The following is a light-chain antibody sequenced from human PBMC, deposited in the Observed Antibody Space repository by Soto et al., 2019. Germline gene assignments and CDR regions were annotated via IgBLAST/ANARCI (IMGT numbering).Light chain of an antibody. Sequence: DIQMTQSPSTLSASVGDRVTITCRASQSITDWLAWYQQKPGKAPKFLIYKASNLEGGVPSRFSGDGSGTEFTLTISSVQPDDFATYYCQYWDDYSWTFGQGTKVEIK. V-gene: IGKV1-5*03. CDR3: QYWDDYSWT. CDR2: KAS. J-gene: IGKJ1*01. CDR1: QSITDW.